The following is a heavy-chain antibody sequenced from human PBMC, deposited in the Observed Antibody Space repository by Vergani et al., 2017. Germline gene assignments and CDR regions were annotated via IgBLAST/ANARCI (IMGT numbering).Heavy chain of an antibody. Sequence: PGVSLRLSCAASGFIFSSYWMHWVRQAPGKGLEWVAAIKEDGSEKQYVDSVKGRFTISRDNAKKSLYLQMNSLRGEDTAVYYCARGNSLGSYWGQGTLVTVSS. J-gene: IGHJ4*02. CDR1: GFIFSSYW. CDR3: ARGNSLGSY. CDR2: IKEDGSEK. V-gene: IGHV3-7*01. D-gene: IGHD1-7*01.